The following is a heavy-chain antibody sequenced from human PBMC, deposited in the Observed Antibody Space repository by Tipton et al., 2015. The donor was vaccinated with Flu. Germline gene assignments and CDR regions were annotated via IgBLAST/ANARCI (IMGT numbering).Heavy chain of an antibody. V-gene: IGHV3-74*01. CDR2: INPDGSSA. Sequence: SLRLSCAASGFTFSGYWIHWVRQAPGKGLVWVSCINPDGSSANYADSVKGRFTISRDNAKNTLYLQMNSLRAEDTAVYYCARLAYCGGDCSDYWGQGTLVTVSS. D-gene: IGHD2-21*01. CDR1: GFTFSGYW. J-gene: IGHJ4*02. CDR3: ARLAYCGGDCSDY.